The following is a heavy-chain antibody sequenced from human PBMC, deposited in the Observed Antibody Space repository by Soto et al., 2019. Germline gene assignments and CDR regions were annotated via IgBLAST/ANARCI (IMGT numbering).Heavy chain of an antibody. V-gene: IGHV3-74*01. Sequence: PGGSLRLSCAASGFTFSTYWMHWVRQAPGKGLVWVSRINSDGSTTNYADSVKGRFTISRDNAKNTLYLQMNSLRAEDTAVYYCASASEKLLIQPKFDSWGQGTLVTVSS. D-gene: IGHD5-18*01. CDR1: GFTFSTYW. CDR3: ASASEKLLIQPKFDS. J-gene: IGHJ4*02. CDR2: INSDGSTT.